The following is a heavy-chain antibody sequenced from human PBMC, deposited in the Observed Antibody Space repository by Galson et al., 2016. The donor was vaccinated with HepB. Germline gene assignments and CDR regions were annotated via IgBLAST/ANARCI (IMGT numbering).Heavy chain of an antibody. Sequence: SLRLSCAASGFTFSSYAMSWVRQAPGKGLEWVSAISGSGGSTYYADSVKGRFTISRDNSKNTLYLQMNSLRAEDTAVYYCAKEGRDILTGCYNGDAFDIWGRGTMVTVSS. J-gene: IGHJ3*02. V-gene: IGHV3-23*01. CDR1: GFTFSSYA. CDR2: ISGSGGST. CDR3: AKEGRDILTGCYNGDAFDI. D-gene: IGHD3-9*01.